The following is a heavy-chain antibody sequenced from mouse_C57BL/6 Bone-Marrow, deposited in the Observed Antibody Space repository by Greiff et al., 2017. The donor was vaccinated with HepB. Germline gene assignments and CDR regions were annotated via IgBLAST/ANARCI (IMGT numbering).Heavy chain of an antibody. CDR1: GYTFTSYW. J-gene: IGHJ3*01. V-gene: IGHV1-50*01. CDR2: IDPSDSYT. Sequence: QVQLQQPGAELVMPGASVKLSCKASGYTFTSYWMQWVKQRPGQGLEWIGEIDPSDSYTNYNQKFKGKATLTVDTSSSTAYMQLSSLTSEDSAVYYCAREAYWGQGTLVTVSA. CDR3: AREAY.